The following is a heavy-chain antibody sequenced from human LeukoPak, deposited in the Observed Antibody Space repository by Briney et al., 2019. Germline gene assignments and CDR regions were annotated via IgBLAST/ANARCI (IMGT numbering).Heavy chain of an antibody. Sequence: GGSLRLSCAASGFTFSSNWMSWVRQAPGKGLEWVANIKQDGSEKYYVDSVKGRFTISGDNAKNSLYLQMNSLRVEDTAVYYCARADSNYGYWGQGTLVTVSS. D-gene: IGHD4-11*01. CDR3: ARADSNYGY. CDR2: IKQDGSEK. CDR1: GFTFSSNW. V-gene: IGHV3-7*04. J-gene: IGHJ4*02.